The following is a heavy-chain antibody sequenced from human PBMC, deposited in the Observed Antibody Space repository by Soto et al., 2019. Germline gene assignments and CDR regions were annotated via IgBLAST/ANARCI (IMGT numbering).Heavy chain of an antibody. D-gene: IGHD5-18*01. V-gene: IGHV1-8*01. CDR2: MNPNSGNT. J-gene: IGHJ3*02. Sequence: ASVKVSCKASRYAFTSYDINWVRQATGQGLEWMGWMNPNSGNTGYAQKFQGRVTMTRNTSISTAYMELSSLRSEDTAVYYCARGLYSYGQVDAFDIWGQGTMVTVS. CDR1: RYAFTSYD. CDR3: ARGLYSYGQVDAFDI.